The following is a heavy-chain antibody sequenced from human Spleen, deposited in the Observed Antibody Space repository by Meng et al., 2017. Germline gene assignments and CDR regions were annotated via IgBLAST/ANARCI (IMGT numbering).Heavy chain of an antibody. D-gene: IGHD1-26*01. CDR1: GFTFSSYG. CDR2: IWYDGSNK. J-gene: IGHJ4*02. CDR3: ARDGGSYPFDY. Sequence: GESLKISCAASGFTFSSYGMHWVRQAPGKGLEWVAVIWYDGSNKYYADSVKGRFTISRDNAKRSLYLQMNSLRAEDTAVYYCARDGGSYPFDYWGQGTLVTVSS. V-gene: IGHV3-33*01.